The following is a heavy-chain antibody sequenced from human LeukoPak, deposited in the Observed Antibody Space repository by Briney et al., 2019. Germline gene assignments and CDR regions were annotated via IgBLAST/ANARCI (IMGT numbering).Heavy chain of an antibody. J-gene: IGHJ3*02. CDR3: ARHSRTDAFDI. CDR2: IYYSGST. D-gene: IGHD2-21*01. CDR1: GGSISSYY. V-gene: IGHV4-59*05. Sequence: SETLSLTCTVSGGSISSYYWSWIRQPPGKGLEWIGSIYYSGSTYYNPSLKSRVTISVDTSKNQFSLKLSSVAAADTAVYYCARHSRTDAFDIWGQGTMVTVSS.